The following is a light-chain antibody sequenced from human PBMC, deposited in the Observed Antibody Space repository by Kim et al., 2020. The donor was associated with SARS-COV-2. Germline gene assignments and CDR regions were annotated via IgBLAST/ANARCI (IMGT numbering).Light chain of an antibody. CDR2: KAS. Sequence: DIQMTQSPSTLSASVGDRVTITCRASQSIGSWLAWYQQKPGKAPKLLIYKASSLESGVPSRFSGSGSGTEFTLTISSLQPDDFATYYCQQYNSWWTFGQGTKVDIK. J-gene: IGKJ1*01. V-gene: IGKV1-5*03. CDR1: QSIGSW. CDR3: QQYNSWWT.